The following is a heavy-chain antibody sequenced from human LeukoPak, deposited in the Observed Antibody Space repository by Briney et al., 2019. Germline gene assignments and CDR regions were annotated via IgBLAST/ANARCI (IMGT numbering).Heavy chain of an antibody. CDR2: IKSDGSGK. CDR3: ARDADLGTTITGGFDI. J-gene: IGHJ3*02. V-gene: IGHV3-7*01. CDR1: RFTFSNYW. D-gene: IGHD5-24*01. Sequence: PGGSLRLSXAASRFTFSNYWMSWVRQAPGKGLEWVASIKSDGSGKFYVDSVKGRFTISRDNARNSLYLQMNRLRAEDTAVYYCARDADLGTTITGGFDIWGQGTKVTVSS.